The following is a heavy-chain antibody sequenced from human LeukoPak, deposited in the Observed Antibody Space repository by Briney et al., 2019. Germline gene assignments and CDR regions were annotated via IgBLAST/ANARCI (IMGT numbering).Heavy chain of an antibody. D-gene: IGHD5-24*01. Sequence: SVKVSCKXSGFTFTSSAMQWVRQARGQRLEWIGWIVVGSGNTNYAQKFQERVTVTRDMSTSTAYMELSSLRSEDTAVYYCAADPVYKMATIPAGYWGQGTLVAVSS. CDR2: IVVGSGNT. CDR1: GFTFTSSA. V-gene: IGHV1-58*02. J-gene: IGHJ4*02. CDR3: AADPVYKMATIPAGY.